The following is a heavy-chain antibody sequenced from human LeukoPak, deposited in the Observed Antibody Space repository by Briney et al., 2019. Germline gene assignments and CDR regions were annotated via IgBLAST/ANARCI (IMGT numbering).Heavy chain of an antibody. D-gene: IGHD3-22*01. V-gene: IGHV3-23*01. CDR3: VRDYDGSYSTLDY. CDR2: VSGSGDRT. Sequence: GGSLRLPCAASGFTFNAYSMTWVRQAPGKGLEWVSSVSGSGDRTYYADSMKGRFTISRDNSMNTLHLQMNSLRAEDTALYYCVRDYDGSYSTLDYWGQGILVTVSS. J-gene: IGHJ4*02. CDR1: GFTFNAYS.